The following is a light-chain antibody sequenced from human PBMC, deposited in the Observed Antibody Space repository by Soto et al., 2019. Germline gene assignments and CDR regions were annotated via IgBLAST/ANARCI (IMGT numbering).Light chain of an antibody. CDR3: QQRSNWPN. J-gene: IGKJ5*01. Sequence: IVMTHSPATLSVSPWERATLSCRASQSVSSNLAWYQQKPGQAPRLLISGASSRAADIPDRFSGSGSGTDFTLTISSLEPEDFAVYYCQQRSNWPNFGQGTRLEIK. CDR2: GAS. CDR1: QSVSSN. V-gene: IGKV3-11*01.